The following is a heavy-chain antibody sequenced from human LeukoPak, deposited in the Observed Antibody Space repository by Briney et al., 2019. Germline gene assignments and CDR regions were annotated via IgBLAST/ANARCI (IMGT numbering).Heavy chain of an antibody. Sequence: PSETLSLTCTVSGGSISSGDYYWSWIRQPPGKGLEWIGYIYYSGSTYYSPSLKSRVTISVDTSKNQFSLKLTSVTAADTAVFYCARSQGAYFDYWGQGILVTVSS. CDR3: ARSQGAYFDY. CDR1: GGSISSGDYY. J-gene: IGHJ4*02. V-gene: IGHV4-30-4*02. CDR2: IYYSGST.